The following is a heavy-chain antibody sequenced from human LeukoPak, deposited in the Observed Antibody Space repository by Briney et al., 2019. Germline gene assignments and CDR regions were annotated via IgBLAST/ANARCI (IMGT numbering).Heavy chain of an antibody. V-gene: IGHV4-39*01. J-gene: IGHJ5*02. CDR1: GGSISSSSYY. Sequence: SETLSLTCTVSGGSISSSSYYWGWIRQPPGKGLEWIGSIYYSGSTYYSPSLKSRVTISVDTSKNQFSLKLSSVTAADTAVYYCASCNSYYDFWSGYSNWFDPWGQGTLVTVSS. D-gene: IGHD3-3*01. CDR2: IYYSGST. CDR3: ASCNSYYDFWSGYSNWFDP.